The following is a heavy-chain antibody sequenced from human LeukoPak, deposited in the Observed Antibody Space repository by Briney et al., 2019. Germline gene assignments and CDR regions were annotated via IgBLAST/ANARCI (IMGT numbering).Heavy chain of an antibody. D-gene: IGHD2-15*01. CDR1: GGSFSGYY. V-gene: IGHV4-34*01. Sequence: SETLSLTCAVYGGSFSGYYWSWIRQPPGKGLEWVGEINHSGSTNYNASLKSRVTISVDTSKIQFSLKLSSVTAADTAVYYCAREEDCSGGICYLGNAFDIWGQGTMVTVSS. CDR2: INHSGST. CDR3: AREEDCSGGICYLGNAFDI. J-gene: IGHJ3*02.